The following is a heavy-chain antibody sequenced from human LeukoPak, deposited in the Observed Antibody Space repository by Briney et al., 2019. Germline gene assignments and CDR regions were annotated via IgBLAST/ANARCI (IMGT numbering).Heavy chain of an antibody. D-gene: IGHD4-23*01. J-gene: IGHJ4*02. CDR1: GCTFTSYD. V-gene: IGHV1-8*01. Sequence: GASVKVSCKASGCTFTSYDINWVRQATGQGLEWMGWMNPNSGNTGYAQKFQGRVTMTRNTSISTAYMELSSLRSEDTAVYYCARGREVVTRLDYWGQGTLVTVSS. CDR2: MNPNSGNT. CDR3: ARGREVVTRLDY.